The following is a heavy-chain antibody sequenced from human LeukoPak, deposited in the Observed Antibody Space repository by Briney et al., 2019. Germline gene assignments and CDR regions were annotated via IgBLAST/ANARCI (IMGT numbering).Heavy chain of an antibody. J-gene: IGHJ6*02. CDR2: ISSSSSYI. D-gene: IGHD6-13*01. CDR1: GFTFSSYS. V-gene: IGHV3-21*01. CDR3: AGDAIRAAAGPHYYYGMDV. Sequence: PGGSLRLSCAASGFTFSSYSMNWVRQAPGKGLEWVSSISSSSSYIYYADSVKGRFTISRDNAKNSLYLQMNSLRAEDTAVYYCAGDAIRAAAGPHYYYGMDVWGQGTTVTVSS.